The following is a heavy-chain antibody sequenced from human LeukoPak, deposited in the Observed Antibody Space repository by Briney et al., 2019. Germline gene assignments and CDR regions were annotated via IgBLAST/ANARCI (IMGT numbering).Heavy chain of an antibody. CDR2: NSDMGNS. V-gene: IGHV4-59*01. CDR3: ARENYCRSGSPFDY. Sequence: PSETLSLTCSVSGGSISSFYWTWIRQAPGKGLEWIGYNSDMGNSNYSPSLKSRVTISVDTSKNQFSLKVTSVTAADTAVYYCARENYCRSGSPFDYWGQGILVTVSS. D-gene: IGHD3-10*01. J-gene: IGHJ4*02. CDR1: GGSISSFY.